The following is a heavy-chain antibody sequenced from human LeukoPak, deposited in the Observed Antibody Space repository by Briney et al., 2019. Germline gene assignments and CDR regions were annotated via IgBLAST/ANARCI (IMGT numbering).Heavy chain of an antibody. CDR1: VGSIRGYY. CDR3: ARRVSEVAPTLRNGENWFDP. D-gene: IGHD1-14*01. Sequence: AETLSLTCSASVGSIRGYYWNWIRQPAGKGLEGIGRIYTYGGTLYNPSLKSRVTMSVDTSKNQLSLKLTSVTAADTAVYYCARRVSEVAPTLRNGENWFDPWGRGTLVTVSS. V-gene: IGHV4-4*07. J-gene: IGHJ5*02. CDR2: IYTYGGT.